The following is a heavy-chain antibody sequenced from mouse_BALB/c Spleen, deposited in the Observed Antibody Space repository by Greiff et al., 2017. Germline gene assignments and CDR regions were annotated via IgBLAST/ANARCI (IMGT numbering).Heavy chain of an antibody. Sequence: EVKVVESGGGLVQPGGSRKLSCAASGFTFSSFGMHWVRQASEKGLEWVAYISSGSSTIYYADTVKGRFTISRDNPKNTLFLQMTSLRSEDTAMYYCERIDYWGQGTLVTVSA. J-gene: IGHJ3*01. V-gene: IGHV5-17*02. CDR3: ERIDY. CDR2: ISSGSSTI. CDR1: GFTFSSFG.